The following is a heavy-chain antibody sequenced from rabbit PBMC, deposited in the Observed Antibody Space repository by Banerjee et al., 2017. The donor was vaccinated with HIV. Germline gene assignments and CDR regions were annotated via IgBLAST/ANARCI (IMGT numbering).Heavy chain of an antibody. CDR3: ARDFDGVIGWNFGW. CDR2: INAVTGKA. CDR1: GFSFSNKAV. V-gene: IGHV1S45*01. Sequence: QEQLVESGGGLVRPEGSLKLSCTASGFSFSNKAVMCWVRQAPGKGLQWIACINAVTGKAVYATWAKGRFTFSKTSSTTVTLQMTSLTAADTATYFCARDFDGVIGWNFGWWGPGTLVTVS. J-gene: IGHJ4*01. D-gene: IGHD1-1*01.